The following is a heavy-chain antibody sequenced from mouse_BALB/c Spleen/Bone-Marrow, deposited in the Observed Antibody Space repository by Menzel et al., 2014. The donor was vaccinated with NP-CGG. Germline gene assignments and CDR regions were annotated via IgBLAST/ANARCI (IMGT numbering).Heavy chain of an antibody. CDR3: TRRTATLDY. CDR2: IYPGDSDT. V-gene: IGHV1-5*01. D-gene: IGHD1-2*01. Sequence: EVQLQQSGTVLARPGASVKMSCKASGYSFTSYWIHWVKQRPGQGLEWIGAIYPGDSDTSFNQKFKDKAKLTAVTSDSTAYMELSSLTNEDSAVYYCTRRTATLDYWGQGATLTVSS. J-gene: IGHJ2*01. CDR1: GYSFTSYW.